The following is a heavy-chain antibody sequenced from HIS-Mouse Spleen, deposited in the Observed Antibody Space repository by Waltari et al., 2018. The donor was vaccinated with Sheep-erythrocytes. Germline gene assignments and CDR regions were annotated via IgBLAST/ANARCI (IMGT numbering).Heavy chain of an antibody. J-gene: IGHJ3*02. CDR2: IRSSSSNI. D-gene: IGHD3-10*01. CDR1: GFTFSSYS. Sequence: EVQLVESGGGLVKPGGSLRLSCAASGFTFSSYSMNWVRQAPGEGVEWLSYIRSSSSNIYYADSVKGRFTISRDNAKNSRYLQMNSLRAEDTAVYYCARDSMGHDAFDIWGQGTMVTVSS. V-gene: IGHV3-21*05. CDR3: ARDSMGHDAFDI.